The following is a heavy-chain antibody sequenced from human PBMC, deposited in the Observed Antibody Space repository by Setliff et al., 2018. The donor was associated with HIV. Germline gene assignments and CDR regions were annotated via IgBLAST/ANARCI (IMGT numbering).Heavy chain of an antibody. CDR1: GGSISSSSYY. J-gene: IGHJ3*02. V-gene: IGHV4-39*07. Sequence: PSETLSLNCTVSGGSISSSSYYWGWSRQPPGKGLEWIGSIYYSGNTYYNPSLKSRVTISVDTSKNQFSLKLTSVTAADTAMYYCARDLGYSYGDAFDIWDQGTMVTVSS. D-gene: IGHD5-18*01. CDR2: IYYSGNT. CDR3: ARDLGYSYGDAFDI.